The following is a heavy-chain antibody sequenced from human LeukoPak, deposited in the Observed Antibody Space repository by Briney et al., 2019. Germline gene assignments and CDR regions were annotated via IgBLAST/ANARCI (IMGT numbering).Heavy chain of an antibody. CDR1: GFTFSRFW. Sequence: GGSLRLSCAASGFTFSRFWMVWVRQATGKGLEWVANIKQDGREKDYVDSVKGRFTISRDNAKNSLYLKMTSPRVEDTPVYYCAFNDYGERGANVVYWGQGTLVTVSS. CDR2: IKQDGREK. CDR3: AFNDYGERGANVVY. J-gene: IGHJ4*02. D-gene: IGHD4-17*01. V-gene: IGHV3-7*01.